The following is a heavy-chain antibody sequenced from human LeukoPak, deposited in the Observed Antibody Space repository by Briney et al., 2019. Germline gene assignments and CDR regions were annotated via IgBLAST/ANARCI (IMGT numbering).Heavy chain of an antibody. Sequence: SVKVSCKASAGSFSTYAISWVRQAPGQGLEWMGGIIPIYGTRNYAQKFQGRVTITTDAYTTTAYTAYMELSSLRTEDTAVYYCSNNAFGDYAFDYWGQGTLVSVS. J-gene: IGHJ4*02. CDR1: AGSFSTYA. V-gene: IGHV1-69*05. D-gene: IGHD4-17*01. CDR3: SNNAFGDYAFDY. CDR2: IIPIYGTR.